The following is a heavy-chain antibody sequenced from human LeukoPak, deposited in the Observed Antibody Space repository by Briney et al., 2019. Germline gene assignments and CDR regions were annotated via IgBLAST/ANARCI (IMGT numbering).Heavy chain of an antibody. CDR1: GFTFSSYG. CDR3: AKDRSSSWYEGPFNGMDV. V-gene: IGHV3-30*18. CDR2: ISYDGSNK. J-gene: IGHJ6*02. D-gene: IGHD6-13*01. Sequence: PGGSLRLSCAASGFTFSSYGMHWVHQAPGKGLEWVAVISYDGSNKYYADSVKGRFTISRDNSKNTLYLQMNSLRAEDTAVYYCAKDRSSSWYEGPFNGMDVWGQGTTVTVSS.